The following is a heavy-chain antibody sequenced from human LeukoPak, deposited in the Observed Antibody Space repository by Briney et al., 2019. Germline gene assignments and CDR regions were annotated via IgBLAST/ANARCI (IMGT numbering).Heavy chain of an antibody. CDR3: ARRVGRSIATDY. CDR2: IYPGDSDT. D-gene: IGHD6-6*01. Sequence: ASVKVSCKASGYSFVGYGITWVRQAPGQGLEWMGIIYPGDSDTRYSPSFQGQVTISADKSISTAYLQWSSLKASDTAMYYCARRVGRSIATDYWGQGTLVTVSS. V-gene: IGHV5-51*01. J-gene: IGHJ4*02. CDR1: GYSFVGYG.